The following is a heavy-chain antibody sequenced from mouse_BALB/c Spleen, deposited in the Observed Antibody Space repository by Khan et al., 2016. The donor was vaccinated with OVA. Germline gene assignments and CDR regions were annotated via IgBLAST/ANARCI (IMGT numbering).Heavy chain of an antibody. V-gene: IGHV1-77*01. J-gene: IGHJ3*01. CDR3: ARGGYSALAY. CDR1: GYTFTDYI. Sequence: VQLQESGPELVKPGASLKVSCKASGYTFTDYIIGWVKQSTRQGLEWIGDIFPGSGSPYYNEKFKDKATLTADKLYNTAYMQLSSLTSEDSAVYFCARGGYSALAYWGQGTLVTVSA. CDR2: IFPGSGSP. D-gene: IGHD2-14*01.